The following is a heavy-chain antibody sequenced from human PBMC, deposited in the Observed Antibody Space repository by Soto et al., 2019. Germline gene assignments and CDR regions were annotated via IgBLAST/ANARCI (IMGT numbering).Heavy chain of an antibody. CDR2: IDPSDSYT. J-gene: IGHJ6*02. CDR1: RFANLW. V-gene: IGHV5-10-1*01. D-gene: IGHD6-13*01. CDR3: ARVGPGIAAAGTRYYYYGMDV. Sequence: RFANLWGRRILQKPGKGLEWMGRIDPSDSYTNYSPSFQGHVTISADKSISTAYLQWSSLKASDTAMYYCARVGPGIAAAGTRYYYYGMDVWGQGTTVTVSS.